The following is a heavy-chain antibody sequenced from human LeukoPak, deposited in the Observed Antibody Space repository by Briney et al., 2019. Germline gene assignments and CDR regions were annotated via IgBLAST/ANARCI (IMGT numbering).Heavy chain of an antibody. CDR2: IRSSSSYI. V-gene: IGHV3-21*01. J-gene: IGHJ6*03. CDR1: GFTFSSYS. CDR3: ARVPDYGGSSPYYYYYMDV. Sequence: PGGSLRLSCAASGFTFSSYSMNWVRQAPGKGLEWVSSIRSSSSYIYYADSVKGRFTISRDNAKNSLYLQMNSLRAEDTAVYYCARVPDYGGSSPYYYYYMDVWGKGTTVTVSS. D-gene: IGHD4-23*01.